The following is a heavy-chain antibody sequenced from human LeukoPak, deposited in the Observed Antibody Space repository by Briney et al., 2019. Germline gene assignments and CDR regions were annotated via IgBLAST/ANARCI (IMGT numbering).Heavy chain of an antibody. CDR3: AKGRPNIAARPVDC. CDR1: GFTFSNSA. V-gene: IGHV3-23*01. CDR2: ISGTGGST. Sequence: GGSLRLSCAASGFTFSNSAMTWVRQAPGKGLEWVSLISGTGGSTYYADSVKGRFSISRDNSKNTLYLQMNSLRAEDTAVYYCAKGRPNIAARPVDCWGQGTLVTVSS. J-gene: IGHJ4*02. D-gene: IGHD6-6*01.